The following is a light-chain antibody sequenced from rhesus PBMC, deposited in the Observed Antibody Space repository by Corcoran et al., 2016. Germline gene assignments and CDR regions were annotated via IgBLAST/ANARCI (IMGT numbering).Light chain of an antibody. Sequence: IQMTQSPSSLSASVGDRVTITCRASENVHNNLNWFQQKPGKAPNLLIYKASILRSGIPLRFSGSGSGTTYTFTISSLQPEDVGSYFCQYASDPPYGFGQGTKVEIK. V-gene: IGKV1-74*01. CDR2: KAS. CDR1: ENVHNN. CDR3: QYASDPPYG. J-gene: IGKJ2*01.